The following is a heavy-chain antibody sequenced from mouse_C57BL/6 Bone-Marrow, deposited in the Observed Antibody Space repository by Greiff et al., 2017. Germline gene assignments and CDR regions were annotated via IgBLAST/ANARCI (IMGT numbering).Heavy chain of an antibody. D-gene: IGHD2-1*01. J-gene: IGHJ3*01. CDR2: IYPRDGST. CDR1: GYTFTDHT. CDR3: ARCIYGNYEFAY. V-gene: IGHV1-78*01. Sequence: VQLQESDAELVKPGASVKISCKVSGYTFTDHTIPWMKQRPEQGLEWIGYIYPRDGSTKYNEKFKGKATLTADKSSSTAYMQLNSLTSEDSAVYFCARCIYGNYEFAYWGQGTLVTVSA.